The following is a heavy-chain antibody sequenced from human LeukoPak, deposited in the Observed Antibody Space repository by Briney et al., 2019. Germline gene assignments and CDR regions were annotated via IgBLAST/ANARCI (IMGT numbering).Heavy chain of an antibody. CDR3: AKDLSGTYHFDY. J-gene: IGHJ4*02. Sequence: GGSLRLSCAASGFTFSSYGMSWVRQAPGKGLEWVSAISGSGGSTYYADSVKGRFTISRDSSKNTLYLQMSSLRAEDTAVYYCAKDLSGTYHFDYWGQGTLVTVSS. CDR2: ISGSGGST. CDR1: GFTFSSYG. D-gene: IGHD1-26*01. V-gene: IGHV3-23*01.